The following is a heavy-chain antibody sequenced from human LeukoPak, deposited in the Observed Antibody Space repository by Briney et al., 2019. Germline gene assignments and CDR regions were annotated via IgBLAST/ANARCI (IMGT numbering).Heavy chain of an antibody. CDR2: INHSGST. D-gene: IGHD5-18*01. J-gene: IGHJ4*02. CDR3: ARTFGYSYGYLDY. CDR1: GGSFSGYY. Sequence: SETLSLTCAVYGGSFSGYYWSWIRQPPGKGLEWIGEINHSGSTNYNPSLKSRVTISVDTSKNQFSLKLSSVTAADTAVYYCARTFGYSYGYLDYWGQGTLVTVSS. V-gene: IGHV4-34*01.